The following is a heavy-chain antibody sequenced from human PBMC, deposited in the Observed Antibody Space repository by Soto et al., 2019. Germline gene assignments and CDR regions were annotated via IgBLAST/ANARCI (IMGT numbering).Heavy chain of an antibody. CDR2: IIPIFGTA. J-gene: IGHJ6*02. CDR1: GGTFSSYA. D-gene: IGHD2-15*01. CDR3: ARYCSGGSCYSRYGMDV. V-gene: IGHV1-69*13. Sequence: SVKVSFKASGGTFSSYAISWLRQAPGQGLEWMGGIIPIFGTANYAQKFQGRVTITADESTSTAYMELSSLRSEDTAVYYCARYCSGGSCYSRYGMDVWGQGTTVTVSS.